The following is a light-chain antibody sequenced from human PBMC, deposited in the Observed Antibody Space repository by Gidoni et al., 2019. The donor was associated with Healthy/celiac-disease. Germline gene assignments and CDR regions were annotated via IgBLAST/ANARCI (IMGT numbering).Light chain of an antibody. V-gene: IGKV2-28*01. Sequence: DIVMTQSPLSLPVTPGEPASISCRSSQSLLHSNGYNYLDWYLQKPGQSPQLLIYLGSNRASGVPDRFSGSGSGTDCTLKISRGEAEDVGVYYCMQALQTPGFGPXTKVDIK. CDR1: QSLLHSNGYNY. CDR3: MQALQTPG. CDR2: LGS. J-gene: IGKJ3*01.